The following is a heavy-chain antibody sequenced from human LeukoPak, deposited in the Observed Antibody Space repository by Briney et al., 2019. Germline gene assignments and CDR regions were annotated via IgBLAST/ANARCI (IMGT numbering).Heavy chain of an antibody. D-gene: IGHD3-16*02. CDR2: ISGSGGST. J-gene: IGHJ1*01. Sequence: GGSLRLSCAASGFTFSSYAMSWVRQAPGKGLEWVSAISGSGGSTYYADSVKGRFTISRDNSKNTLNLQMNSLRAEDTAVYYCAKDSMITFGGVIVRRYFQHWGQGTLVTVSS. CDR3: AKDSMITFGGVIVRRYFQH. V-gene: IGHV3-23*01. CDR1: GFTFSSYA.